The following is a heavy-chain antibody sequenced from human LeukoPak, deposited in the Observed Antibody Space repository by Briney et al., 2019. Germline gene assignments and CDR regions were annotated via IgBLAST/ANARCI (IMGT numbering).Heavy chain of an antibody. CDR3: ARGRDGQQLVDDY. CDR2: INHSGST. D-gene: IGHD6-13*01. V-gene: IGHV4-34*01. Sequence: SETLSLTCAVYGGSFSGYYWSWIRQPPGKGLEWIGEINHSGSTNYNPSLKSRVTISVDTSKNQFSLKLSSVTAADTAVYYCARGRDGQQLVDDYWGQGTLVTVSS. J-gene: IGHJ4*02. CDR1: GGSFSGYY.